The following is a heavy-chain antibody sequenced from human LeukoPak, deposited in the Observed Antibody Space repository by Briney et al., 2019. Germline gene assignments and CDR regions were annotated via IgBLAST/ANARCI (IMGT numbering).Heavy chain of an antibody. J-gene: IGHJ3*02. CDR1: GGTFSSYA. CDR2: INPNSGGT. D-gene: IGHD6-13*01. Sequence: ASVKVSCKASGGTFSSYAISWVRQAPGQGLEWMGWINPNSGGTNYAQKFQGRVTMTRDTSISTAYMELSRLRSDDTAVYYCARARADLDAFDIWGQGTMVTVSS. V-gene: IGHV1-2*02. CDR3: ARARADLDAFDI.